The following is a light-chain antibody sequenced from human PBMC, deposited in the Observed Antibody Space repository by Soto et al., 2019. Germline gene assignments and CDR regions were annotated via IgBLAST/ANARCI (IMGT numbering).Light chain of an antibody. CDR3: CSFTSRSTWL. CDR2: AVS. Sequence: QSALTQPASVSGSPGQSVTISCTGTGTDVGGYNYVSWYQHHPGKAPKLMIYAVSNRPPGVCNRFSGSKSGNTASLSISGLQTEDGADYYCCSFTSRSTWLFGGGTKLTVL. V-gene: IGLV2-14*01. J-gene: IGLJ3*02. CDR1: GTDVGGYNY.